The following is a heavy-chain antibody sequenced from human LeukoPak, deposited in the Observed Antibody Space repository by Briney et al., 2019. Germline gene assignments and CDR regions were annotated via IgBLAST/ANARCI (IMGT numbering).Heavy chain of an antibody. CDR2: ISDSGDST. CDR1: GFTFSRYA. Sequence: GRSLRLSCAASGFTFSRYAMSWVRQAPGKGLEWVSTISDSGDSTYYADSVKGRLAISRDNSKSTLYLQMNSLRAEDTAVYYCARSRNYGDYAGYYMDVWGKGTTVTVSS. D-gene: IGHD4-17*01. CDR3: ARSRNYGDYAGYYMDV. J-gene: IGHJ6*03. V-gene: IGHV3-23*01.